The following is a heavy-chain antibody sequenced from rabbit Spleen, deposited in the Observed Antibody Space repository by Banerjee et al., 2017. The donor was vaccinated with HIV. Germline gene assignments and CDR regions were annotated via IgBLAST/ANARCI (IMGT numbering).Heavy chain of an antibody. CDR2: IDTGSGGT. D-gene: IGHD8-1*01. Sequence: QEQLVESGGGLVQPEGSLTLTCKASGFDFSHNAMCWVRQTPGKGLEWIACIDTGSGGTAYASWAKGRFTISKTSSTTVTLQMTSLTAADTATYFCARDTGSSFSSYGMDLWGQGTLVTVS. CDR1: GFDFSHNA. J-gene: IGHJ6*01. V-gene: IGHV1S45*01. CDR3: ARDTGSSFSSYGMDL.